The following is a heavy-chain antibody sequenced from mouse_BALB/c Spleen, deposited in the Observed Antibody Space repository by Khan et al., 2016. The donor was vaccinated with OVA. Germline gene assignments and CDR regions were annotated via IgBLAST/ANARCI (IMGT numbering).Heavy chain of an antibody. J-gene: IGHJ3*01. CDR1: GFTFSDYG. CDR2: ISDLAYTF. V-gene: IGHV5-15*02. CDR3: ARGGGTAPFAY. Sequence: VELVESGGGLVQPGGSRKLSCAASGFTFSDYGMAWVRQAPGKGPEWVAFISDLAYTFYYADTVTGRFTLSRENAKNTLYLEMSSLWSGDTAMYYCARGGGTAPFAYWGQGTLVTVSA. D-gene: IGHD1-2*01.